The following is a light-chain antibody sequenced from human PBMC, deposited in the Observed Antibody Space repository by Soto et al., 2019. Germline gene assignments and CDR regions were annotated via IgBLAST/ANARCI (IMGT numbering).Light chain of an antibody. CDR2: GAS. Sequence: EIVLTQSPGTLSLSPGDRDTLSCRASQSVSSSYLAWYQQKPGQAPRLLIYGASSRATGIPDRFSGSGSGTDFTLTISRLEPEDFAVYYCQQYGRSSITFGQGTRLEIK. CDR1: QSVSSSY. J-gene: IGKJ5*01. CDR3: QQYGRSSIT. V-gene: IGKV3-20*01.